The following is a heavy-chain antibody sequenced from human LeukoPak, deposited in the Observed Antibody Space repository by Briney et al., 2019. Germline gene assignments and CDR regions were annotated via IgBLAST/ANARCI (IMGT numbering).Heavy chain of an antibody. V-gene: IGHV7-4-1*02. Sequence: ASVTVSCKASGYTFTGYYMHWVRQAPGQGLEWMGWINTNTGNPTYAQGFTGRFVFSLDTSVSTAYLQISSLKAEDTAVYYCARVFSGGLEWLLPDYWGQGTLVTVSS. CDR3: ARVFSGGLEWLLPDY. J-gene: IGHJ4*02. CDR1: GYTFTGYY. CDR2: INTNTGNP. D-gene: IGHD3-3*01.